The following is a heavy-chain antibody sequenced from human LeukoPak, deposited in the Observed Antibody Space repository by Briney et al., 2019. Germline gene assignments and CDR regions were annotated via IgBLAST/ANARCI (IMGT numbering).Heavy chain of an antibody. D-gene: IGHD4-17*01. CDR2: INPSGGST. J-gene: IGHJ2*01. CDR1: GYTFTSYY. CDR3: ARDPRGGTNGDKPVGYFDL. Sequence: ASVKVSCKASGYTFTSYYMHWVRQAPGQGLEGMGIINPSGGSTSYAQKFQGRVTMTRDTSTSTVYMELSSLRSEDTAVYYCARDPRGGTNGDKPVGYFDLWGRGTLVTVSS. V-gene: IGHV1-46*01.